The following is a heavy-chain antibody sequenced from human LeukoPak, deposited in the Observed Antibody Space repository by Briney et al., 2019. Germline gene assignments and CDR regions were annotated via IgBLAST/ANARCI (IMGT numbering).Heavy chain of an antibody. V-gene: IGHV4-39*01. Sequence: PSETLSLTCTVSGGSISSSSYYWGWIRQPPGKGLEWIGSIYYSGGTYYNPSLKSRVTISVDTSKNQFSLKLSSVTAADTAVYYCARHPVAVMVRGVRGFDPWGQGTLVTVSS. CDR3: ARHPVAVMVRGVRGFDP. CDR1: GGSISSSSYY. D-gene: IGHD3-10*01. J-gene: IGHJ5*02. CDR2: IYYSGGT.